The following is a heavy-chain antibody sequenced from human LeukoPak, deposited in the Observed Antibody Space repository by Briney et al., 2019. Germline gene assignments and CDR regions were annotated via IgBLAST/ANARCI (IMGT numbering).Heavy chain of an antibody. Sequence: SDTLSLTCAVYGGSFSGYYWSWIRQPPGTGLEWIGEINHSGSTNYNPSLKSRVTISVDTSKNQFSLKLSSVTAADTAVYYCARGLDGDVFDYWGQGTLVTVSS. CDR3: ARGLDGDVFDY. V-gene: IGHV4-34*01. CDR1: GGSFSGYY. J-gene: IGHJ4*02. D-gene: IGHD4-17*01. CDR2: INHSGST.